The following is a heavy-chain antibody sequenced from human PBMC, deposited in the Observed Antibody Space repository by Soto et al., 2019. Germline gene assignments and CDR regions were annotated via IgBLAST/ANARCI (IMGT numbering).Heavy chain of an antibody. J-gene: IGHJ6*02. V-gene: IGHV2-70*01. CDR3: ARMGGSYRYYYYGMDV. D-gene: IGHD1-26*01. CDR1: GFSLSTSGMC. CDR2: IDWDDDK. Sequence: SGPTLVNPTQTLTLTCTFSGFSLSTSGMCVSWIRQPPGKALEWLALIDWDDDKYYSTSLKTRLTISKDTSKNQVVLTMTNMDPVDTATYYCARMGGSYRYYYYGMDVWGQGTTVTVSS.